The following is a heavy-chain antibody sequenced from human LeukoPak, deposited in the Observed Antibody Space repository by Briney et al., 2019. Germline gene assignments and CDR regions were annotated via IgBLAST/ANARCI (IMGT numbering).Heavy chain of an antibody. CDR1: GGSITSSSYS. CDR3: AKPQGRGIMNWFDP. D-gene: IGHD3-10*01. V-gene: IGHV4-39*01. CDR2: IYYGCTR. J-gene: IGHJ5*02. Sequence: SETLSLTCAVSGGSITSSSYSWDWIRQPPGKGLEWIGSIYYGCTRYYNPSLKSRITISVDTSKNQFSLKLSSVTGADTAVYYCAKPQGRGIMNWFDPWGQGTLVTVSS.